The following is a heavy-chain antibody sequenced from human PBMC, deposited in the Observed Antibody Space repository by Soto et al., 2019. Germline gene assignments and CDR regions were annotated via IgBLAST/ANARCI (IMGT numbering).Heavy chain of an antibody. J-gene: IGHJ5*02. V-gene: IGHV4-39*02. D-gene: IGHD5-12*01. CDR2: IYYIGST. Sequence: SETLSLTCTVSGGSVSSSSYYWGWVRQPPGKGLEWIGSIYYIGSTYYNPSLKSRVAISIDSSKNHFSLNLNSVTTADTAVYYCGAQAYAAKGYHFATWGQGTMVTVSS. CDR1: GGSVSSSSYY. CDR3: GAQAYAAKGYHFAT.